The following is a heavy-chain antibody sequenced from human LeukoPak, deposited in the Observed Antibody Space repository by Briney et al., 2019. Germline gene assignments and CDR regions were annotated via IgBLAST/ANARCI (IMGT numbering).Heavy chain of an antibody. Sequence: PSETLSLTCTVSGYSISSGYYWGWIRQPPGKGLEWIGNIYPTGSTYYNPSLKSRVTISVDTSKNQFSLKLSSVTAADTAVYYCARTRYYYNSRSYGAPYYFDHWGLGTLVTVSS. D-gene: IGHD3-10*01. CDR2: IYPTGST. CDR1: GYSISSGYY. J-gene: IGHJ4*02. V-gene: IGHV4-38-2*02. CDR3: ARTRYYYNSRSYGAPYYFDH.